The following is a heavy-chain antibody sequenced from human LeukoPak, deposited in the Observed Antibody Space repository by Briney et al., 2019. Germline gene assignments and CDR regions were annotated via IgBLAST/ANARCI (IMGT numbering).Heavy chain of an antibody. V-gene: IGHV4-59*12. CDR3: AREDMYYYGSGSYYQPYGYFDL. D-gene: IGHD3-10*01. Sequence: SETLSLTCIVSGGSISSYYWSWIRQPPGKGLEWIGYIYYSGSTNYNSSLKSRVTISLDTSKNQFSLKLSSVTAADTAVYYCAREDMYYYGSGSYYQPYGYFDLWGRGTLVTVSS. CDR2: IYYSGST. CDR1: GGSISSYY. J-gene: IGHJ2*01.